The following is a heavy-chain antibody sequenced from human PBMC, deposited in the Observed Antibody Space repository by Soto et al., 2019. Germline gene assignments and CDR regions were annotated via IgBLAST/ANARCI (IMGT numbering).Heavy chain of an antibody. J-gene: IGHJ6*03. Sequence: SETLSLTCVVYGGSFSGYYWSWIRQPPGKGLEWIGEINHSGSTNYNPSLKSRVTISVDTSKNQFSLKLSSVTAADTAVYYCARGIAARPYYYYYMDVWGKGTTVTVSS. CDR3: ARGIAARPYYYYYMDV. CDR2: INHSGST. V-gene: IGHV4-34*01. D-gene: IGHD6-6*01. CDR1: GGSFSGYY.